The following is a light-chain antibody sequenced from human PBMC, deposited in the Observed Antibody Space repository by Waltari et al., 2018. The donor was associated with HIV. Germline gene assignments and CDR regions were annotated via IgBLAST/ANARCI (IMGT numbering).Light chain of an antibody. Sequence: PGQSITISCTGTSSDVGGYNYVSWYRQHPGEAPKVIIYEVNRRPSGVSNRFTASKSGNTASLAISGLQPEDEADYFCSSYTSSSTHVFGPGTKVTVL. V-gene: IGLV2-14*03. J-gene: IGLJ1*01. CDR2: EVN. CDR1: SSDVGGYNY. CDR3: SSYTSSSTHV.